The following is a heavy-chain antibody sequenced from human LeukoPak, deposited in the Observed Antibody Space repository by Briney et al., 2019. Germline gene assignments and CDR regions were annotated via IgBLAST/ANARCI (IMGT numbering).Heavy chain of an antibody. J-gene: IGHJ5*02. Sequence: KPSETLSLTCTVSGGSISSYYWSWIRQPPGKGLEWIGYIYYSGSTNYNPSLKSRVTISVDTSKNQFSLKLSSVTAADTAVYYCARDIHDFWTNWFDPWGQGTLVTVSS. D-gene: IGHD3-3*01. CDR2: IYYSGST. CDR3: ARDIHDFWTNWFDP. V-gene: IGHV4-59*01. CDR1: GGSISSYY.